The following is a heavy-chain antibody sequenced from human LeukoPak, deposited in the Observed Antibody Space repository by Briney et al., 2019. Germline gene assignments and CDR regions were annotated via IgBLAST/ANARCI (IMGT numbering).Heavy chain of an antibody. D-gene: IGHD3-10*01. CDR2: INPNSGGT. V-gene: IGHV1-2*02. CDR1: GYTFTGYF. J-gene: IGHJ6*02. CDR3: ARVPSMIRGVVNYGMDI. Sequence: ASVKVSCKASGYTFTGYFLHWVRQAPGQGLEWMAWINPNSGGTNYAQRFQGRVTMTRDTSINTAYMELRRLTSDDTAVYYCARVPSMIRGVVNYGMDIWGQGTTVTVSS.